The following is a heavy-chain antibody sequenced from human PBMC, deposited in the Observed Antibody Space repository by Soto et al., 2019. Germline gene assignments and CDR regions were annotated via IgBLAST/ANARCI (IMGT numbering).Heavy chain of an antibody. CDR2: IYPGDSDT. J-gene: IGHJ6*03. V-gene: IGHV5-51*01. CDR1: GYSFTSYW. CDR3: ARGSRDYCSSTSCPPGPYYYYMDV. Sequence: GESLKISCKGSGYSFTSYWIGWVRQMPGKGLEWMGIIYPGDSDTRYSPSFQGQVTISADKSISTAYLQWSSLKASDTAMYYCARGSRDYCSSTSCPPGPYYYYMDVWGKGTTVTVSS. D-gene: IGHD2-2*01.